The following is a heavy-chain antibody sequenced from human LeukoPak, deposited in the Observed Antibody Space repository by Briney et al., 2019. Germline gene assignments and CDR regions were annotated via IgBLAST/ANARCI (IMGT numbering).Heavy chain of an antibody. CDR2: VSYDGSNK. D-gene: IGHD2-21*02. CDR1: GFTFSNYA. J-gene: IGHJ3*02. V-gene: IGHV3-30-3*01. CDR3: ARAIRIPTARISTPDAFDI. Sequence: GRSLRLSCAASGFTFSNYAMHWVRQAPGKGLEWVAVVSYDGSNKYYADSVKGRFTISRDNSKNTLSLQMDSLRAEDTAVYYCARAIRIPTARISTPDAFDIWGQGTMVTVSS.